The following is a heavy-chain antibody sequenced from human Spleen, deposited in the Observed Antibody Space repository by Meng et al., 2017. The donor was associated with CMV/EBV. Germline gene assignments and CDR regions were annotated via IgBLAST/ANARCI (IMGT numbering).Heavy chain of an antibody. Sequence: YYMSLVRQAPGQGLEWMGWINPKSGGTNYAQKFQGRVTMTRDTSISTAYMELSRLRSDDTAVYYCARGMEGIVPAIGSVAGILGWFDPWGQGTLVTVSS. D-gene: IGHD5-12*01. V-gene: IGHV1-2*02. CDR2: INPKSGGT. CDR1: YY. CDR3: ARGMEGIVPAIGSVAGILGWFDP. J-gene: IGHJ5*02.